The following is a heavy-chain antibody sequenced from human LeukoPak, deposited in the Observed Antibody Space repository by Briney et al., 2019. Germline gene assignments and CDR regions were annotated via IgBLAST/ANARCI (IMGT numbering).Heavy chain of an antibody. Sequence: SETLSLTCTVSGGSISSYYWSWIRQPAGKGLEWIGRIYTSGSTNYNPSLKSRVTMSVDTSKNQFSLKLSSVTAADTAVYYCARGRLGFLEWSQAHFMDVWGQGTTVTVSS. CDR3: ARGRLGFLEWSQAHFMDV. CDR2: IYTSGST. J-gene: IGHJ6*02. CDR1: GGSISSYY. D-gene: IGHD3-3*01. V-gene: IGHV4-4*07.